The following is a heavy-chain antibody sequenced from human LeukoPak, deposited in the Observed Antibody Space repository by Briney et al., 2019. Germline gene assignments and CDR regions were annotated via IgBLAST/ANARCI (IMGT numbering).Heavy chain of an antibody. D-gene: IGHD2-21*02. CDR2: IIPIFGTA. J-gene: IGHJ4*02. CDR1: GGAFSSYA. Sequence: ASVKVSCKASGGAFSSYAISWVRQAPGQGLEWMGGIIPIFGTANYAQKFQGRVTITTDESTSTAYMELSSLRSEDTAVYYRAGHIVVVTAAMEIDYWGQGTLVTVSS. V-gene: IGHV1-69*05. CDR3: AGHIVVVTAAMEIDY.